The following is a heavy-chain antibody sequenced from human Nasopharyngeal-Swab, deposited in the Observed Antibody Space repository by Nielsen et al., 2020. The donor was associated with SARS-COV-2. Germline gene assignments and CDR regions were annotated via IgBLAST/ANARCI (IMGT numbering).Heavy chain of an antibody. Sequence: VRQMPGKGLEWVGRIRSKANGYATAYAASVKGRFTISRDDSKNTAYLQMNSLKTEDTAVYYCTSRYSYGLWGQGTLVTVSS. V-gene: IGHV3-73*01. CDR3: TSRYSYGL. D-gene: IGHD5-18*01. CDR2: IRSKANGYAT. J-gene: IGHJ4*02.